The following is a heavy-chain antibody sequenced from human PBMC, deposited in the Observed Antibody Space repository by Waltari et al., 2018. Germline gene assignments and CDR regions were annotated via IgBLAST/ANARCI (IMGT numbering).Heavy chain of an antibody. Sequence: QVQLQQWGAGLLKPSETLSLTCAVYGGSFSGYYWSWIRQPPGKGLEWIGEINHSGSTNYNPSLKSRVTISVDTSKNQFSLKLGSVTAADTAVYYCARGYGDYPDYWGQGTLVTVSS. CDR3: ARGYGDYPDY. V-gene: IGHV4-34*01. J-gene: IGHJ4*02. D-gene: IGHD4-17*01. CDR1: GGSFSGYY. CDR2: INHSGST.